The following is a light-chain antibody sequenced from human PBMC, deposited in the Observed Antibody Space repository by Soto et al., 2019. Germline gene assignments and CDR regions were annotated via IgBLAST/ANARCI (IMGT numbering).Light chain of an antibody. CDR2: EAT. J-gene: IGKJ3*01. Sequence: DIQMTQSPSSLSASVGDRVTITCRASQSIRSYLNWYQQKPAKAPELLIYEATSLQSGVPSRFSGSASGTDFTLTISSLQHEDFATYYCQQSYTTPFTFGPGTKVDIK. CDR3: QQSYTTPFT. CDR1: QSIRSY. V-gene: IGKV1-39*01.